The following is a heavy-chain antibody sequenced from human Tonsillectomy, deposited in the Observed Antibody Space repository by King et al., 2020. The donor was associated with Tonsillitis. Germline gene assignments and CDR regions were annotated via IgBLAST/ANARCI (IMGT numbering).Heavy chain of an antibody. J-gene: IGHJ2*01. CDR3: ARAYVDTAMVTAREYWYFDL. D-gene: IGHD5-18*01. CDR2: IYTSGST. V-gene: IGHV4-4*07. Sequence: QLQESGPGLVKPSETLSLTCTVSGGSISSYYWSWIRQPAGKGLEWIGRIYTSGSTNYNPSLKSRVTMSVDTSKNQFSLKLSSVTAADTAVYYCARAYVDTAMVTAREYWYFDLWGRGTLVTVSS. CDR1: GGSISSYY.